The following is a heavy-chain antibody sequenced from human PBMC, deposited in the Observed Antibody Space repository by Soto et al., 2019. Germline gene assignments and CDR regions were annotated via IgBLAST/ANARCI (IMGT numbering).Heavy chain of an antibody. CDR2: ISYDGSNK. V-gene: IGHV3-30*18. CDR3: AKDQDPQYYYDSSGYYPPSYYFDY. D-gene: IGHD3-22*01. CDR1: GFTFSSYG. Sequence: PGGSLRLSCAASGFTFSSYGMHWVRQAPGKGLEWVAVISYDGSNKYYADSVKGRFTISRDNSKNTLYLQMNSLRAEDTAVYYCAKDQDPQYYYDSSGYYPPSYYFDYWGQGTLVTVSS. J-gene: IGHJ4*02.